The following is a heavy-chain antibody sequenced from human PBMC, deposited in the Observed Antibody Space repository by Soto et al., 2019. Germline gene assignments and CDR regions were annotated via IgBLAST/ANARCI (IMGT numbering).Heavy chain of an antibody. V-gene: IGHV2-26*01. CDR1: GFSLINGRMG. CDR3: ARTPGGYSSVWYQRPFDP. Sequence: QVTLKESGPVLVKPTETLTLTCTVSGFSLINGRMGVSWIRQPPGKALEWLAHIFSNDEKSYSTSLKSRLTISKDTSRSQVVLTMTNMDPVDTATYYCARTPGGYSSVWYQRPFDPWGQGILVTVSS. J-gene: IGHJ5*02. D-gene: IGHD6-19*01. CDR2: IFSNDEK.